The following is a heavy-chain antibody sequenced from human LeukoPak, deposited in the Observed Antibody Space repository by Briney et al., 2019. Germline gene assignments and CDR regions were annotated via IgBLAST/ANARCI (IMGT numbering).Heavy chain of an antibody. V-gene: IGHV4-59*08. Sequence: SETLSLTCTVSGGSLSTYYWSWIRQPPGKGLEWIGYINYSGSTKYNPSLKSRVAISVDTSKNQLSLKLSSVTAADTAVYYCVRLNGGDWGQGTLVTVSS. CDR1: GGSLSTYY. CDR2: INYSGST. J-gene: IGHJ4*02. CDR3: VRLNGGD. D-gene: IGHD2-21*01.